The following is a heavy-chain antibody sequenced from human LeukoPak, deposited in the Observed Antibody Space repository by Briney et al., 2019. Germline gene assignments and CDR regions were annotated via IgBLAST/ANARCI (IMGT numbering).Heavy chain of an antibody. CDR3: ARGGSCSGGTCYSGKDNWFDP. D-gene: IGHD2-15*01. CDR1: GFTFSSYS. V-gene: IGHV3-21*01. J-gene: IGHJ5*02. CDR2: ISSSSSYI. Sequence: GGSLRLSCAASGFTFSSYSMNWVRQAPGKGLEWVSSISSSSSYIYYADSVKGRFTVSRDNAKNSLYLQMNSLRAEDTAVYYCARGGSCSGGTCYSGKDNWFDPWGQGTLVTVSS.